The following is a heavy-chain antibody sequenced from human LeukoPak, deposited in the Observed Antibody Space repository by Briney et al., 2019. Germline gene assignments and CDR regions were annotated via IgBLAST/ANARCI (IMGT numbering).Heavy chain of an antibody. Sequence: SETLSLTCTVSGGSISSYYWSWIRQPPGKGLEWIGYIYYSGSTNYNPSLKSRVTISVDTSKNQFSLKLSSVTAADTAVYYCARHWISGSYPYFDYWGQGTLVTVSS. D-gene: IGHD1-26*01. CDR1: GGSISSYY. J-gene: IGHJ4*02. CDR3: ARHWISGSYPYFDY. V-gene: IGHV4-59*08. CDR2: IYYSGST.